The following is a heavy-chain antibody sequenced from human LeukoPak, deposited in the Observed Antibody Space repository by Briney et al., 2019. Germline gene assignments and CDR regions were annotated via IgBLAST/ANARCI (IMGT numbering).Heavy chain of an antibody. CDR1: GFTVSSNY. CDR2: ISYDGSNK. D-gene: IGHD3-22*01. CDR3: AKSSTMIASRIGYFDY. Sequence: GGSLRLSCAPSGFTVSSNYMSWVRQAPGKGLEWVAVISYDGSNKYYADSVKGRFTISRDNSKNTLDLQMNSLRAEDTAVYYCAKSSTMIASRIGYFDYWGQGTLVTVSS. V-gene: IGHV3-30*18. J-gene: IGHJ4*02.